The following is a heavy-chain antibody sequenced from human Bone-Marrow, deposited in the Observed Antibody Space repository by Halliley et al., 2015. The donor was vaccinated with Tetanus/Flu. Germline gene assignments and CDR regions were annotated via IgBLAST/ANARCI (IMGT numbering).Heavy chain of an antibody. Sequence: SLRLSCAASGFTFSAYAMTWVRQAPGKGLEWVSGISGGSHNTCYADSVKGRFTISRDNSKNTLSLRMNNLRADDAALYYCAKAADWDYGYWFDHWGQGILVTVSS. J-gene: IGHJ5*02. CDR1: GFTFSAYA. CDR2: ISGGSHNT. V-gene: IGHV3-23*01. D-gene: IGHD3-16*01. CDR3: AKAADWDYGYWFDH.